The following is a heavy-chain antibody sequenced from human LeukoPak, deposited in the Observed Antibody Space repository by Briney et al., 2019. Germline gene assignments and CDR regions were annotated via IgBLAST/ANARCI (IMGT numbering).Heavy chain of an antibody. Sequence: ASMKVSCKASGYAFSGSYLHWVRQAPGQGLEWMGWINPKSGGTNYAQKFQGRVTITRDTSINTGYMELSGLTFDDTALYYCAREGWGNYYMDVWGNGTTVTVSS. CDR2: INPKSGGT. J-gene: IGHJ6*03. CDR1: GYAFSGSY. V-gene: IGHV1-2*02. CDR3: AREGWGNYYMDV. D-gene: IGHD2-8*02.